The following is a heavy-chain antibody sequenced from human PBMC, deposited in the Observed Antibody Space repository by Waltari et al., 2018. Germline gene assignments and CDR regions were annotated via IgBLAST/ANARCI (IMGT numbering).Heavy chain of an antibody. J-gene: IGHJ4*02. D-gene: IGHD2-15*01. V-gene: IGHV4-4*02. CDR2: VHGSGRS. CDR3: ARDRGRGLYLDS. CDR1: GYSVTNSYW. Sequence: QLQLQESSPGLVKPSETLSLTCAVSGYSVTNSYWWSWVRQAPGKGLEWIGQVHGSGRSNYNPSFASRVTVSLDMSNNQVSLKVTSAIAADTAVYYCARDRGRGLYLDSWGPGTLVTVSP.